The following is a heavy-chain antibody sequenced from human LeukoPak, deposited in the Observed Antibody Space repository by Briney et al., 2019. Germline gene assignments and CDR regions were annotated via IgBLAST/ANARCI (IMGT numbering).Heavy chain of an antibody. D-gene: IGHD6-6*01. CDR2: IHTTGDT. J-gene: IGHJ6*02. Sequence: SETLSLTCAVSGDPISSYYWSWIRQPAGKGLEWIGRIHTTGDTNYNPSLKSRVTISVDTSKNQFSLKLSSVTAADTAVYYCARAARPGYYYYGMDVWGQGTTVTVSS. V-gene: IGHV4-4*07. CDR3: ARAARPGYYYYGMDV. CDR1: GDPISSYY.